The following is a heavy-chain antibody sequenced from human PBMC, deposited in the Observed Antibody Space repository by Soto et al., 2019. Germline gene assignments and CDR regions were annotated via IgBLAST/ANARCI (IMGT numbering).Heavy chain of an antibody. V-gene: IGHV3-74*03. CDR1: DFSLSPYW. J-gene: IGHJ4*02. Sequence: GGSLRLSCAASDFSLSPYWMHWVRQVPGRGLEWVARLSSDGFGAAYADSVKGRFFISRDIARNTLSLQMNSLRADDTAVYYCARDLGGPDYWGRGTSVTVSS. CDR3: ARDLGGPDY. D-gene: IGHD3-16*01. CDR2: LSSDGFGA.